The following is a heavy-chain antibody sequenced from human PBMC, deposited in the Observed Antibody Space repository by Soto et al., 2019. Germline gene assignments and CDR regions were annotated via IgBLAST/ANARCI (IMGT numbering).Heavy chain of an antibody. CDR3: ATGVIWIGYFTVDA. V-gene: IGHV1-69*01. CDR1: GGSFGNSA. Sequence: QVQLVQSGAEVKKPGSSVKVSCKASGGSFGNSAINWVRQTPGQGLEWLGGFIPVYRTLNYAQKFQGRVTITADESTGTAYMTLSSLVSDHTAVYYCATGVIWIGYFTVDAWGQGTRVTVSS. D-gene: IGHD3-3*01. J-gene: IGHJ5*02. CDR2: FIPVYRTL.